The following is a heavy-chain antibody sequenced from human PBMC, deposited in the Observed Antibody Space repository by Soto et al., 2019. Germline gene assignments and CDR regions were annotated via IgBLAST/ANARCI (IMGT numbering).Heavy chain of an antibody. Sequence: SETLSLTCAVYGGSFSGYYWSWIRQPPGKGLEWIGEINHSGSTTYNPSLKSRVTISVDTSKNQFSLKLNSVTAADTAVYYCARDLWGYCGTDCYPLDVWGQGTTVTVS. V-gene: IGHV4-34*01. CDR2: INHSGST. J-gene: IGHJ6*02. CDR3: ARDLWGYCGTDCYPLDV. CDR1: GGSFSGYY. D-gene: IGHD2-21*02.